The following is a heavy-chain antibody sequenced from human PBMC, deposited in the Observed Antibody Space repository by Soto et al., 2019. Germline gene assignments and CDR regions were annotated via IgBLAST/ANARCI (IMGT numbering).Heavy chain of an antibody. D-gene: IGHD5-18*01. J-gene: IGHJ3*02. V-gene: IGHV1-8*01. CDR3: ARDFYWIQRGEESVDAFDI. Sequence: ASVKVSCKASGYTFTSYDINWVRQATGQGLEWMGWMNPNSGNTGYAQKFQGRVTMTRNTSISTAYMELSSLRSEDTAVYYCARDFYWIQRGEESVDAFDIWGQGTMVTVSS. CDR2: MNPNSGNT. CDR1: GYTFTSYD.